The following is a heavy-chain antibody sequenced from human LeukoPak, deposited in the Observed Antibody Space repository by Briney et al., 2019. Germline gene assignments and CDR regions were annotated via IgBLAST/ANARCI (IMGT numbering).Heavy chain of an antibody. J-gene: IGHJ4*02. Sequence: ASVKVSCKASGYTFTSYYMHWVRQAPGQGLEWMGIINPRGGSTSYAQKFQGRVTMTRDTSTSTVYMELSSLRSEDTAVYYCARVGEDDILTGYRPGFDYWGQGTLVTVSS. CDR2: INPRGGST. D-gene: IGHD3-9*01. V-gene: IGHV1-46*01. CDR3: ARVGEDDILTGYRPGFDY. CDR1: GYTFTSYY.